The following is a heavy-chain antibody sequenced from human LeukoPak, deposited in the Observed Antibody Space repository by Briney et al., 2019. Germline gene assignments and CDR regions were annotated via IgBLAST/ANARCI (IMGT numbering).Heavy chain of an antibody. Sequence: GGSLRLSCAASGFTFSNYGMHWVRQAPGKGLEWVAVIWYGGSNKYYADSEKGRFTISRDNAKNSLYLQMNSLRAEDTAVYYCASWAVAGAFDIWGQGTMVTVSS. J-gene: IGHJ3*02. D-gene: IGHD6-19*01. CDR1: GFTFSNYG. CDR3: ASWAVAGAFDI. CDR2: IWYGGSNK. V-gene: IGHV3-33*03.